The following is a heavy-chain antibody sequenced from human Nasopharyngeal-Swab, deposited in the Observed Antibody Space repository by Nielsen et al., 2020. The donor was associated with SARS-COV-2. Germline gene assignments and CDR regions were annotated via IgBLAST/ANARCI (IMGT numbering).Heavy chain of an antibody. J-gene: IGHJ4*02. CDR1: GFTFSSYG. D-gene: IGHD1-26*01. CDR2: IWYDGSNK. V-gene: IGHV3-33*01. Sequence: GESLKISCAASGFTFSSYGMHWVRQAPGKGLEWVAVIWYDGSNKYYADSVKGRFTISRDNSKNTLYLQMNSLRAEDTAVYYCAREKWELGGFDYWGQGTPVTVSS. CDR3: AREKWELGGFDY.